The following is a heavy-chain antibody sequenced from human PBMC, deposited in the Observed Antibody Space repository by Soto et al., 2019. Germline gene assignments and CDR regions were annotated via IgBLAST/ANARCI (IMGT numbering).Heavy chain of an antibody. V-gene: IGHV3-23*01. J-gene: IGHJ4*02. CDR1: GFTFSSDA. CDR2: ISGSDGRT. D-gene: IGHD5-18*01. Sequence: GGSLRLSCAASGFTFSSDAMSWVRQAPGKGLEWVSTISGSDGRTYSTDSVKGRFTISRDNSRNTAYLQMNSLRVEDTAVYYCAKGVSQYTPLALFDYWGRGTLVTVSS. CDR3: AKGVSQYTPLALFDY.